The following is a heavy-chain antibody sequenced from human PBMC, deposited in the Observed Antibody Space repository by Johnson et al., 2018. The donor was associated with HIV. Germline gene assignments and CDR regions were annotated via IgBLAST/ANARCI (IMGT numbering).Heavy chain of an antibody. V-gene: IGHV3-48*01. CDR3: ARGNYDFDI. D-gene: IGHD3-3*01. CDR1: GFTFSSYS. CDR2: ISSSSSPI. J-gene: IGHJ3*02. Sequence: VQLVESGGGLVQPGGSLRLSCAASGFTFSSYSMNWVRQAPGRGLEWVSYISSSSSPIYYADSVKGRFTISRDNAKNSLYLQMNSLRAEDTAVYYCARGNYDFDIWGQGTMVTVSS.